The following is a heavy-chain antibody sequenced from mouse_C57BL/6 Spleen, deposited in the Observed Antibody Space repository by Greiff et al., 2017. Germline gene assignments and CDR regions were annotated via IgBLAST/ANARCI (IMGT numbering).Heavy chain of an antibody. CDR2: IDPSDSYT. D-gene: IGHD2-5*01. J-gene: IGHJ3*01. V-gene: IGHV1-69*01. Sequence: VQLQQPGAELVMPGASVKLSCKASGYTFTSYWMHWVKPRPGQGLEWIGEIDPSDSYTNYNQKFKGKSTLTVDKSYSTAYMQLSSLTSEDSAVYYCARRHYSNYDGLAYWGQGTLVTVSA. CDR3: ARRHYSNYDGLAY. CDR1: GYTFTSYW.